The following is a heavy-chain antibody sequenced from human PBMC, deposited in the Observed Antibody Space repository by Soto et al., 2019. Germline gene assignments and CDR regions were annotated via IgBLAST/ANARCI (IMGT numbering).Heavy chain of an antibody. Sequence: QVQLVQSGAEVKKPGSSVKVSCKASGGTFSSYSINWVRQAHGQGLEWMGEIIPIFGTANYAQKCQGRVMITADEYTSTAYMELCSLRSEDTAVYYCARDGGSHSGGIDYWGQGTLVTVSS. V-gene: IGHV1-69*01. CDR2: IIPIFGTA. CDR3: ARDGGSHSGGIDY. D-gene: IGHD1-26*01. J-gene: IGHJ4*02. CDR1: GGTFSSYS.